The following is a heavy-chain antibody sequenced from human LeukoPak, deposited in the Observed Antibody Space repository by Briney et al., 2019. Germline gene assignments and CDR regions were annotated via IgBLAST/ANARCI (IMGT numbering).Heavy chain of an antibody. CDR2: ISSSGTYI. V-gene: IGHV3-21*01. Sequence: GSLRLSCAASGFTFSSYTMNWVRQAPGKGLEWVSSISSSGTYIYYADSLKGRFTISRDNAKNSLYLQMNSLRAEDTAVYFSARDEGYYFDYWGQGTLVTVSS. J-gene: IGHJ4*02. CDR1: GFTFSSYT. CDR3: ARDEGYYFDY.